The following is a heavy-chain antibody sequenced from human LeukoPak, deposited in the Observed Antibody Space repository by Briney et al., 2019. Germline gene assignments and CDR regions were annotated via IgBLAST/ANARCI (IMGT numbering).Heavy chain of an antibody. V-gene: IGHV1-69*08. D-gene: IGHD2-2*01. CDR2: IIPILGRA. Sequence: SVKVSCNASGGTFSSYTISWLRQAPGQGLEWMGRIIPILGRANYSQNFQSRVTITADKSTSTAYSELSSMRSDDKAVYYCSRAHCSSSRCYAFDIWGQGTMVTVSS. CDR1: GGTFSSYT. CDR3: SRAHCSSSRCYAFDI. J-gene: IGHJ3*02.